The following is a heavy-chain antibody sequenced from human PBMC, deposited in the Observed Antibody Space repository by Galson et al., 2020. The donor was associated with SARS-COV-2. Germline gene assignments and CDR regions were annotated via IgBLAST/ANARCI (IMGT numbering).Heavy chain of an antibody. CDR2: ISAYNGNT. CDR1: GYTFTSYG. D-gene: IGHD6-19*01. J-gene: IGHJ4*02. Sequence: ASVKVSCKASGYTFTSYGFSWVRQAPGQGLEWMGWISAYNGNTNYAQNLQGRVTMTTDTSTGTVYMELRSLRSDDTAMYYCARSVAVGLDNWGQGTLVTVSS. CDR3: ARSVAVGLDN. V-gene: IGHV1-18*01.